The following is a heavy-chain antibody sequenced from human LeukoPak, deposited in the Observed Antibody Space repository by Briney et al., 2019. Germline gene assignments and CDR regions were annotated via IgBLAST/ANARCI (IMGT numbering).Heavy chain of an antibody. J-gene: IGHJ4*02. D-gene: IGHD6-13*01. CDR1: GFTFSSFN. CDR3: ARSRRDSAWYIDDY. V-gene: IGHV3-21*01. CDR2: IDTTSTYI. Sequence: GGSLRLSCAASGFTFSSFNMNWVRQAPGKGLEWVASIDTTSTYIFYADSVRGRFTISRDHARSSLSLQMHSLTADDTAVYYCARSRRDSAWYIDDYWGQGTQVTVSS.